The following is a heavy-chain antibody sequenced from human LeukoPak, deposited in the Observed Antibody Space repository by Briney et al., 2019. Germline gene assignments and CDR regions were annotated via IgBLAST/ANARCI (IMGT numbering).Heavy chain of an antibody. CDR1: GGSISSGGYY. Sequence: SETLSLTCTVSGGSISSGGYYWSWIRQHPGKGLEWIGYIYYSGSTYYNPSLKSRVTISVDTSKNQFSLKLSSVTAADTAVYYCARRYCSSTSRYENWFDPWGQGTLVTVSS. V-gene: IGHV4-31*03. CDR2: IYYSGST. D-gene: IGHD2-2*01. CDR3: ARRYCSSTSRYENWFDP. J-gene: IGHJ5*02.